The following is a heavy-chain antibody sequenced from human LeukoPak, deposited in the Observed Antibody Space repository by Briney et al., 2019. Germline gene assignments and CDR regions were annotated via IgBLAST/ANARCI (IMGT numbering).Heavy chain of an antibody. CDR3: AGSRAALVVRGVGPYS. CDR2: IAGSGGST. J-gene: IGHJ4*02. Sequence: GGSLRLSCAASEFTFNSYAMSWVRQAPGKGLEWVSTIAGSGGSTYYAASVKGRFTISRDNSNHALYLQMDSLRPEDPAVYYGAGSRAALVVRGVGPYSLGQGTLVTVSS. D-gene: IGHD3-10*01. V-gene: IGHV3-23*01. CDR1: EFTFNSYA.